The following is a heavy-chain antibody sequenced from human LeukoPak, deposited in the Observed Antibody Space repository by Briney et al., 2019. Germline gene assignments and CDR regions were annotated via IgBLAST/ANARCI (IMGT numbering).Heavy chain of an antibody. CDR3: AKDRESGSRPYFFDY. D-gene: IGHD6-25*01. CDR2: ISGSGGST. Sequence: GGSLRLSCTVSGLSFGDFAMSWVRQAPGKGLEWVSAISGSGGSTYYADSVKGRFTISRDNSKNTLYLQMNSLRAEDTAVYYCAKDRESGSRPYFFDYWGQGTLVTVSS. CDR1: GLSFGDFA. J-gene: IGHJ4*02. V-gene: IGHV3-23*01.